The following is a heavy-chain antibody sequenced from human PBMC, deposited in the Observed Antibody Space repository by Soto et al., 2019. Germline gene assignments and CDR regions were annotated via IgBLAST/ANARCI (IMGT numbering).Heavy chain of an antibody. CDR1: GGTFSSYA. D-gene: IGHD4-4*01. CDR3: ARDRLGNYEINYYGMDV. J-gene: IGHJ6*02. Sequence: ASVKVSCKASGGTFSSYAISWVRQAPGQGLEWMGGIIPIFGTANYAQKFQGRVTITADESTSTAYMELSSLRSEDTAVYYCARDRLGNYEINYYGMDVWGQGTTVTVSS. V-gene: IGHV1-69*13. CDR2: IIPIFGTA.